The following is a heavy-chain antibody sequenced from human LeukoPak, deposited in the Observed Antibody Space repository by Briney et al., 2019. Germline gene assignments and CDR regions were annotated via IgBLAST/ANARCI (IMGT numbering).Heavy chain of an antibody. V-gene: IGHV3-48*01. CDR2: ITNSGNSK. CDR1: EFTFSSYS. Sequence: GGSLRLSCAASEFTFSSYSMNWVRQAPGKGLEWVSYITNSGNSKSYADSVKGRFTISRDNTKNSLYLQMDGLRAEDTAVYYCARSDDSSYYPDYWGQGTLVTVSS. CDR3: ARSDDSSYYPDY. J-gene: IGHJ4*02. D-gene: IGHD3-22*01.